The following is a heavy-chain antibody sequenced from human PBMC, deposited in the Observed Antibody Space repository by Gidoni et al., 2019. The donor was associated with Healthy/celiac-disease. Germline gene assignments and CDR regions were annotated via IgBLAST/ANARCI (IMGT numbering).Heavy chain of an antibody. CDR1: GFTFSSYA. D-gene: IGHD3-10*01. CDR2: ISYDGSNK. V-gene: IGHV3-30-3*01. CDR3: ARRLRGSGSYYSGMDV. Sequence: HVQLVESGGGVVQPGRSLRLSCAAPGFTFSSYAMHWVRQAPGKGLEWVEVISYDGSNKYYADSVKGRFTISRDNSKNTLYLKMNSLRAEDTAVYYCARRLRGSGSYYSGMDVWGQGTTVTVSS. J-gene: IGHJ6*02.